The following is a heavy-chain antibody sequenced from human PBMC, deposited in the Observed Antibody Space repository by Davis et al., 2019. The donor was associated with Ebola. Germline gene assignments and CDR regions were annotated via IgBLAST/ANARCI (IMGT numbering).Heavy chain of an antibody. CDR3: ATAYSITMIVGAAFDI. D-gene: IGHD3-22*01. CDR1: GYTLTELS. J-gene: IGHJ3*02. Sequence: ASVKVSCKVSGYTLTELSMHWVRQAPGKGLEWMGGFDPEDGETIYAQKFQGRVTMTEDTSTDTAYMELSSLRSEDTAVYYCATAYSITMIVGAAFDIWGQGTMVTVSS. CDR2: FDPEDGET. V-gene: IGHV1-24*01.